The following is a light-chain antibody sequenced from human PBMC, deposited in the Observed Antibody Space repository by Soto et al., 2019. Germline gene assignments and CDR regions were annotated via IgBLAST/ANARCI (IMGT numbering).Light chain of an antibody. J-gene: IGKJ4*01. CDR1: QGISTY. CDR3: QQLNDYPLT. CDR2: AAS. Sequence: DIQLTQSPSFLSSSVGDRVTITCRASQGISTYLAWYQQKPGKAPNLLIYAASTLPRGVPARFSGGGSGAEFSLTISSLQPEDFGAYFCQQLNDYPLTFGRGTKVEI. V-gene: IGKV1-9*01.